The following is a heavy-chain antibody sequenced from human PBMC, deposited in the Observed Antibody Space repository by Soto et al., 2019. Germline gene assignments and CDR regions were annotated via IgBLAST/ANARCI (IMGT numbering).Heavy chain of an antibody. V-gene: IGHV3-23*01. D-gene: IGHD3-22*01. CDR1: GFTFSSYA. J-gene: IGHJ6*02. CDR3: AKDSYYYDSSGGNYYYYGMDV. Sequence: EAQLLESGGGLVQPGGSLRLSCAASGFTFSSYAMSWVRQAPGKGLEYVSAISGSGGSTYYADSVKGRFTISRDNSKNTLYLQMNSLRAEDTAVYYCAKDSYYYDSSGGNYYYYGMDVWGQGTTVTVSS. CDR2: ISGSGGST.